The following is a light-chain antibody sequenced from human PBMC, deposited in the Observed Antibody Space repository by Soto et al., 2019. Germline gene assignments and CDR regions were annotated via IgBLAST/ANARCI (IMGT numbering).Light chain of an antibody. Sequence: QSALTQPASVSGSPGQSITISCTGTSSDVGSYNLVSWYQQHPGKAPKLMIYEDIDRPSGVSNRFSGSKSGNTASLTISGVQTEDAADYYCGSDAGGTDVVFGGGTKLTVL. J-gene: IGLJ2*01. CDR1: SSDVGSYNL. CDR3: GSDAGGTDVV. V-gene: IGLV2-23*01. CDR2: EDI.